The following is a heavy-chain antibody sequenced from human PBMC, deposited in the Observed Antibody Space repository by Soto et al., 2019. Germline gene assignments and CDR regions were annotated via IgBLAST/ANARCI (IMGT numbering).Heavy chain of an antibody. CDR2: IYYSGST. D-gene: IGHD2-2*01. CDR1: GGSISSYY. CDR3: ARKIVPDY. V-gene: IGHV4-59*01. J-gene: IGHJ4*02. Sequence: SETLSLTCTVSGGSISSYYWSWIRQPPGKGLEWIGYIYYSGSTNYNPSLKSRVTISVDTSKNQFSLKLSSVTAADTAVYYCARKIVPDYWGQGTLVSVSS.